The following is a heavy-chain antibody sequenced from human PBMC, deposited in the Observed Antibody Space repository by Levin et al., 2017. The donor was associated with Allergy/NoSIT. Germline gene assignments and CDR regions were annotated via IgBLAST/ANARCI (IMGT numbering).Heavy chain of an antibody. CDR3: ARYCSSTRCSKGAFDI. Sequence: GESLKISCAASGFTFSSYWMHWVRQAPGKGLVWVSHIDSDGSSTTYADSVKGRFTISRDNAKNTLSLQMNSLRAEDTAVYYCARYCSSTRCSKGAFDIWGQGTMVTVSS. J-gene: IGHJ3*02. D-gene: IGHD2-2*01. V-gene: IGHV3-74*01. CDR1: GFTFSSYW. CDR2: IDSDGSST.